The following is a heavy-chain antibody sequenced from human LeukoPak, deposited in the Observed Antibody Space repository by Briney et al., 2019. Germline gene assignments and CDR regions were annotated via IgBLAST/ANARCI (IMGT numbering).Heavy chain of an antibody. Sequence: GGSLRLSCAASGFTFSSYAMSWVRQAPGKGLEWVSAISGSGGSTYYADSVKGRFTISRDNSKNTLYLQMNSLRAEDTAVYYCATHLEYSSSWDYYMDVWGEGTTVTVSS. CDR1: GFTFSSYA. D-gene: IGHD6-6*01. J-gene: IGHJ6*03. V-gene: IGHV3-23*01. CDR2: ISGSGGST. CDR3: ATHLEYSSSWDYYMDV.